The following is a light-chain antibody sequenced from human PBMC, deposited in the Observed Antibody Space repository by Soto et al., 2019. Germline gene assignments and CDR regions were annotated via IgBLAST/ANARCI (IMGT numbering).Light chain of an antibody. Sequence: DIQMTQSPSTLSGSVGDRVTITCRASQTISSWLAWYQQKPGKAPKLLIYKASTLKSGVPSRFSGSGSGTEFTLTISSLQPDDFATYYCQHYNSYSEAFGQWTKGDI. V-gene: IGKV1-5*03. CDR1: QTISSW. J-gene: IGKJ1*01. CDR2: KAS. CDR3: QHYNSYSEA.